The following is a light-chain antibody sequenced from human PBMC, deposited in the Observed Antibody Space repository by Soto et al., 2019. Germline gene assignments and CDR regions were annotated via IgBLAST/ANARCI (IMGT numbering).Light chain of an antibody. CDR2: GVS. J-gene: IGKJ2*01. Sequence: EIVLTQSPGTLSLSPGVRATLSCRASQSVSSSYLAWYQQKPGQAPRLLIYGVSSRATGIPDRFSGSGSGTDFTLTVSRLEPEDFAVYYCQQYGSSPGYTFGQGTKLEIK. CDR1: QSVSSSY. CDR3: QQYGSSPGYT. V-gene: IGKV3-20*01.